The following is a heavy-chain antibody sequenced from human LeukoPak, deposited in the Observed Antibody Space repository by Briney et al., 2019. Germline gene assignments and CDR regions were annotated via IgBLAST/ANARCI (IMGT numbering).Heavy chain of an antibody. Sequence: GGSLRLSCAASGFTFSSYGMHWVRQAPGKGLEWVAVISYDGSNKYYADSVKGRFTISRDNSKNTLYLQMNSLRAEDTAVYYCAKDRASTYYDFWSGYGLRYYYYGMDVWGQGTTVTVSS. CDR3: AKDRASTYYDFWSGYGLRYYYYGMDV. D-gene: IGHD3-3*01. CDR2: ISYDGSNK. CDR1: GFTFSSYG. J-gene: IGHJ6*02. V-gene: IGHV3-30*18.